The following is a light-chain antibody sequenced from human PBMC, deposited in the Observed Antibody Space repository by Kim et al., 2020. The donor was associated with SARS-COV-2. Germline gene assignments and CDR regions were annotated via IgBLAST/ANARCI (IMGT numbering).Light chain of an antibody. CDR1: RSNTARYG. V-gene: IGLV1-44*01. CDR3: AAWDDSLNERV. Sequence: GQRVTISCPGSRSNTARYGANWNKQLPGTAPNRRLYQNSQRPSGVPARFSGSRSGTSASLAISGLQSEDEADYYCAAWDDSLNERVFGGMTQLTVL. J-gene: IGLJ3*02. CDR2: QNS.